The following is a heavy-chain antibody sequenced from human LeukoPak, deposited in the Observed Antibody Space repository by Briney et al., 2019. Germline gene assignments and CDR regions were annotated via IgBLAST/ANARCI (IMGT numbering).Heavy chain of an antibody. CDR1: GGSFSGYY. Sequence: SETLSLTCAVYGGSFSGYYWSWIRQPPGKGLEWIGYIYYSGSTNYNPSLKSRVTISVDTSKNQFSLKLSSVTAADTAVYYCARDASGYYHNWGQGTLVTVSS. V-gene: IGHV4-59*01. CDR2: IYYSGST. CDR3: ARDASGYYHN. D-gene: IGHD3-22*01. J-gene: IGHJ4*02.